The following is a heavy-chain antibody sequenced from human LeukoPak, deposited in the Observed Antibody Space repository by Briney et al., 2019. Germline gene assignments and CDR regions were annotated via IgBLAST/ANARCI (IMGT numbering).Heavy chain of an antibody. CDR1: GYSISSGYY. CDR2: IDHSGST. J-gene: IGHJ4*02. D-gene: IGHD3-16*01. V-gene: IGHV4-38-2*02. Sequence: AETLSPTCTVSGYSISSGYYWGWIRQPPGKGLEGTGSIDHSGSTNYNPSLKSRVTMSLDTSKNQFSLNLTSVTAADTAVYYCARDVRYPADYLQQSKTPLYYFDRWGQGTLVTVSS. CDR3: ARDVRYPADYLQQSKTPLYYFDR.